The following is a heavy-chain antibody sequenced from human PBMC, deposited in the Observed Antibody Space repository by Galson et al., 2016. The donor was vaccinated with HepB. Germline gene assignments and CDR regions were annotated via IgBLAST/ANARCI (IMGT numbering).Heavy chain of an antibody. V-gene: IGHV1-2*02. J-gene: IGHJ6*02. Sequence: SVKVSCKASGYTFTGYYMHWVRQAPGQGLERMGWINPNSGGTNYAQKFQGRVTMTRNTSISTAYMEVSRLRSDDTAVYYCARARPSRGLDVWGPGTTVTVSS. CDR2: INPNSGGT. CDR3: ARARPSRGLDV. CDR1: GYTFTGYY.